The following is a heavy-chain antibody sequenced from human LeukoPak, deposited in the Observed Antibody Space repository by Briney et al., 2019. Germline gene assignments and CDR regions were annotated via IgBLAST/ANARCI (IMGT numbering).Heavy chain of an antibody. D-gene: IGHD2-15*01. CDR3: AISCSGGSCYSEGNYYMDV. V-gene: IGHV1-2*02. CDR2: INPNSGGT. J-gene: IGHJ6*03. Sequence: ASVKVSCKASGYTFTGYYMHWVRQAPGQGLEWMGWINPNSGGTNYAQKFQGRVTMTRDTSISTAYMELSRLRSDDTAVYYRAISCSGGSCYSEGNYYMDVWGKGTTVTVSS. CDR1: GYTFTGYY.